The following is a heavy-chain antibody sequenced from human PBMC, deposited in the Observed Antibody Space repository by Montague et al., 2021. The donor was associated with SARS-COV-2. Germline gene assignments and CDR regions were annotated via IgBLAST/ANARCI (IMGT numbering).Heavy chain of an antibody. Sequence: SETLSLTCTVSGGSIRTSSYYWGWIRQPPGKGLDWIGSIYYSGSTYYNPSLKSRVTISVDTSKNQFSLKLSSVTAADTAVYYCAMRAGALVAFDLWGQGTMVTVSS. CDR3: AMRAGALVAFDL. D-gene: IGHD4-17*01. J-gene: IGHJ3*01. CDR1: GGSIRTSSYY. CDR2: IYYSGST. V-gene: IGHV4-39*01.